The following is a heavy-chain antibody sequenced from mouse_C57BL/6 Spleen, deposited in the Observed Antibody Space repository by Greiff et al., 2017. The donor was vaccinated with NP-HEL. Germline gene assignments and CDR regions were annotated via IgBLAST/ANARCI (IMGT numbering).Heavy chain of an antibody. CDR2: IRNKANNHAT. Sequence: EVKVEESGGGLVQPGGSMKLSCAASGFTFSDAWMDWVRQSPEKGLEWVAEIRNKANNHATYYAESVKGRFTISRDDSKSSVYLQMNSLRAEDTGIYYCTREGYYGSSPYYYAMDYWGQGTSVTVSS. V-gene: IGHV6-6*01. J-gene: IGHJ4*01. CDR1: GFTFSDAW. D-gene: IGHD1-1*01. CDR3: TREGYYGSSPYYYAMDY.